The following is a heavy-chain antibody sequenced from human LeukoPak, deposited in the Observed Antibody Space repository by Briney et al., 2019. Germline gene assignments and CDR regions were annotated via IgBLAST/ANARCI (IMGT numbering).Heavy chain of an antibody. Sequence: SETLSLTCTVSGGSISNYYWSWIRQPPGKGLEWIGYIYYSGSTNYNPSLKSRVTISVDTSKNQFSLKLSSVTAADTAVYYCARRLGYSRFDPWGQGTLVTVSS. CDR2: IYYSGST. D-gene: IGHD2-21*01. CDR1: GGSISNYY. CDR3: ARRLGYSRFDP. V-gene: IGHV4-59*08. J-gene: IGHJ5*02.